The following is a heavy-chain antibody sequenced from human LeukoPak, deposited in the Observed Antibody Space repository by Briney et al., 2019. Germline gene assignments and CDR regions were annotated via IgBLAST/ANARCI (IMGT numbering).Heavy chain of an antibody. CDR3: GASRQYVGAFDI. Sequence: PGGSLRLSCAASGFTLSSYELYWVRQAPGKGLEWISYISSRSITIKYADSVRGRFTISRDDARESLYLQMNTLRAEDTAIYYCGASRQYVGAFDIWGQGTLVTVSS. D-gene: IGHD3-16*01. CDR1: GFTLSSYE. J-gene: IGHJ3*02. CDR2: ISSRSITI. V-gene: IGHV3-48*03.